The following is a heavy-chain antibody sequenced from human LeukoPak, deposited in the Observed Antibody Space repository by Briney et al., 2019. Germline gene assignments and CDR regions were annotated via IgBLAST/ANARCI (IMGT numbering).Heavy chain of an antibody. CDR2: IYYSGIT. Sequence: PSETLSLTCTVSGGSISSYYWSWIRQPPGKGLEWIGYIYYSGITNYNPSLKSRVTISVDTSKNQFSLKLSSVTAADTAVYYCARSPPYYGMWYFDLWGRGTLVTVSS. CDR1: GGSISSYY. V-gene: IGHV4-59*01. CDR3: ARSPPYYGMWYFDL. J-gene: IGHJ2*01. D-gene: IGHD4-17*01.